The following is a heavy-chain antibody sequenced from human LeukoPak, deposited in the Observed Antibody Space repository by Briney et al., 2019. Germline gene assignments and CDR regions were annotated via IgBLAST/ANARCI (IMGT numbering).Heavy chain of an antibody. D-gene: IGHD6-19*01. J-gene: IGHJ6*02. CDR3: ARDQRGQWLAIYYGMDV. V-gene: IGHV3-11*06. CDR1: GFTFSDYY. Sequence: GGSLRLSCAASGFTFSDYYMSWIRQAPGKGLEWVPYISSSSSYTNYADSVEGRFTISRDNAKNSLYLQMNSLRAEDTAVYYCARDQRGQWLAIYYGMDVWGQGTTVTVSS. CDR2: ISSSSSYT.